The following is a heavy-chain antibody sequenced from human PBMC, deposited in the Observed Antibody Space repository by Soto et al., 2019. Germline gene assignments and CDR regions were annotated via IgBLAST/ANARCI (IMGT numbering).Heavy chain of an antibody. J-gene: IGHJ4*02. D-gene: IGHD6-13*01. CDR1: GFTFDDYA. V-gene: IGHV3-9*01. CDR2: ISWNSGNI. CDR3: AKDLAGIAAAALDY. Sequence: GGSLRLSCAASGFTFDDYAMHWVRQAPGKGLEWVSGISWNSGNIGYADSVKGRFTISRDNAKNSLYLQMNSLRAEDTALYYCAKDLAGIAAAALDYWGQGTLVTVSS.